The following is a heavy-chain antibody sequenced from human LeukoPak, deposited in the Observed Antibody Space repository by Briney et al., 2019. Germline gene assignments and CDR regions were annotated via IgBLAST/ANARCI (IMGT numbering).Heavy chain of an antibody. Sequence: VKVSCKASGGTFSNYGICWVRQAPGQGLEWMGGIIPIFGTANYAQRFQGRVTITADESTATVYMELSSLRSEDTAVYYCARDITMVRRVYFDYWGQGTLVTVSS. J-gene: IGHJ4*02. V-gene: IGHV1-69*01. CDR3: ARDITMVRRVYFDY. D-gene: IGHD3-10*01. CDR2: IIPIFGTA. CDR1: GGTFSNYG.